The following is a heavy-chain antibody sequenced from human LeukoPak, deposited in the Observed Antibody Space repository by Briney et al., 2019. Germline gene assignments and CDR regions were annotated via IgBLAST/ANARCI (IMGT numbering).Heavy chain of an antibody. CDR3: ARGPKDY. V-gene: IGHV3-64*01. CDR1: GFTFSSYA. Sequence: AGGSLRLSCAASGFTFSSYAMHWVSQAPGKGLEYVSGISSEGGSTYYANSVKGRFTISRDNSKNTLYLQLGSLRAEDMAVYYCARGPKDYWGQGTLVTVSS. J-gene: IGHJ4*02. CDR2: ISSEGGST.